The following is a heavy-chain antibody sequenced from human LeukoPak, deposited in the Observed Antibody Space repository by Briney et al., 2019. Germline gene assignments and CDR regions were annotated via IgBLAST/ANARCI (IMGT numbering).Heavy chain of an antibody. CDR3: ARTSSTSGGIFDP. CDR2: IYSGGST. CDR1: GFTFSSNY. J-gene: IGHJ5*02. V-gene: IGHV3-53*01. D-gene: IGHD2-2*01. Sequence: GGSLRLSCAASGFTFSSNYMSWVRQAPGKGLEWVSVIYSGGSTYYADSVKGRFTISRDNSKNTLYLQMNSLRAEDTAVYYCARTSSTSGGIFDPWGQGTLVTVSS.